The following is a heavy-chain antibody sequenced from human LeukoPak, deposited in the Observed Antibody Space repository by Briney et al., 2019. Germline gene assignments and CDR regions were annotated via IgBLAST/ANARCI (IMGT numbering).Heavy chain of an antibody. V-gene: IGHV4-34*01. Sequence: SETLSLTCAVYGGSFSGYYWSWIRQPPGKGLEWIGEINHSGSTNYNPSLKSRVTISVDTSKNQFSLKLSSVTAADTAVYYCARGVGCGGDCLLRYYYYYYMDVWGKGTTVTVSS. CDR3: ARGVGCGGDCLLRYYYYYYMDV. D-gene: IGHD2-21*02. CDR1: GGSFSGYY. CDR2: INHSGST. J-gene: IGHJ6*03.